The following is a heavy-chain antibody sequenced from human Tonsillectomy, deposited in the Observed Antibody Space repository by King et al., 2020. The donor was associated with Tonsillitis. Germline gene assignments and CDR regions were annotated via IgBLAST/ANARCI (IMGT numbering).Heavy chain of an antibody. CDR3: ARASTEGGNYDY. V-gene: IGHV4-59*01. CDR2: IFYSGGT. J-gene: IGHJ4*02. D-gene: IGHD2-15*01. Sequence: VQLQESGPGLVKPSETLSLTCTVSGGSISTYYWSWIRQPPGKGLEWIGFIFYSGGTSYNTSLRSRVTISVDTSKNQFSLKLSSVTAADTAVYYCARASTEGGNYDYWGQGTLVTVSS. CDR1: GGSISTYY.